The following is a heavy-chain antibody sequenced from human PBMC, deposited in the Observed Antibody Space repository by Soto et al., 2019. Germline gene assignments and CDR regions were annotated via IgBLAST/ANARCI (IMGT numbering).Heavy chain of an antibody. V-gene: IGHV1-69*12. CDR3: ARGGATKIVVTTYYAMDV. CDR2: IIPVFGTP. Sequence: QVQLVQSGAEVKKPGSSVKVSCKASGGSLSNYGISWVRQAPGQGLEWMGAIIPVFGTPNYAQKFQDRVTTTADESTTPVYMEVRRLTSQETAVYYCARGGATKIVVTTYYAMDVWGQGTTVTVSS. D-gene: IGHD3-22*01. CDR1: GGSLSNYG. J-gene: IGHJ6*02.